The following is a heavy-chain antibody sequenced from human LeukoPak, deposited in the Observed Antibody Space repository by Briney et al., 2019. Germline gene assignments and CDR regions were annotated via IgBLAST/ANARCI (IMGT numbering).Heavy chain of an antibody. CDR1: GYTFTGYY. Sequence: GASVKVSCKASGYTFTGYYMHWVRQAPGQGLEWMGWINPNSGGTNYAQKFQGRVTMTRDTSISTAYMELSRLRSDHTAVYYCARVLRRPPAYYYGAGSSNWFDPWGQGTLVTVSS. V-gene: IGHV1-2*02. J-gene: IGHJ5*02. CDR3: ARVLRRPPAYYYGAGSSNWFDP. CDR2: INPNSGGT. D-gene: IGHD3-10*01.